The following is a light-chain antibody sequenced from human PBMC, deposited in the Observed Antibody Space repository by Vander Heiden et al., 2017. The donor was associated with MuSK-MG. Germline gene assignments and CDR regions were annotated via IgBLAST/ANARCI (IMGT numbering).Light chain of an antibody. J-gene: IGKJ2*01. CDR2: AAS. Sequence: ASVGDRVTITCRASQSIVSYLNWYHQKPGKAPKLLIYAASSLQSGVPSRFSGSGSGTDFTLTISRLQPEDFATYYCQQSYSTPFTFGQGTKLEIK. V-gene: IGKV1-39*01. CDR3: QQSYSTPFT. CDR1: QSIVSY.